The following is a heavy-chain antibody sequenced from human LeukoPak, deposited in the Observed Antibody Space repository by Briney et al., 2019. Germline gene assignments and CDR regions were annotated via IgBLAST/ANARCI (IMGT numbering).Heavy chain of an antibody. D-gene: IGHD4-17*01. J-gene: IGHJ5*02. CDR3: ASCNDYGDYRNWFDP. V-gene: IGHV4-39*01. CDR2: IYYSGST. Sequence: SETLSLTCTVSGGSISSSSYYWGWIRQPPGKGLEWIGSIYYSGSTYYNPSLKSRVTISVDTSKNQFSLKLSSVAAADTAVYYCASCNDYGDYRNWFDPWGQGTLVIVSS. CDR1: GGSISSSSYY.